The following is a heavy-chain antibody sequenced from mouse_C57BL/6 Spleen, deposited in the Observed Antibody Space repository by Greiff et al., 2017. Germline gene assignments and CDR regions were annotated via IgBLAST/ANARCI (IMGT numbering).Heavy chain of an antibody. Sequence: EVKLQESGGDLVKPGGSLKLSCAASGFTFSSYGLSWVRQTPDKRLEWVATISSGGSYTYYPDSVKGRFTISRDNAKNTLYLQRSSLKSEDTAMYYCARHDTVVASYWYFDVWGTGTTVTVSS. CDR1: GFTFSSYG. V-gene: IGHV5-6*01. J-gene: IGHJ1*03. D-gene: IGHD1-1*01. CDR2: ISSGGSYT. CDR3: ARHDTVVASYWYFDV.